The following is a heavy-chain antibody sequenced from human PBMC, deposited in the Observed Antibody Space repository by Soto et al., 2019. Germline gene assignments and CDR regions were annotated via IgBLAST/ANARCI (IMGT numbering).Heavy chain of an antibody. J-gene: IGHJ4*02. D-gene: IGHD4-17*01. CDR2: INHSGST. Sequence: SETLSLTCAVYGGSFSGYYWSWIRQPPGKGLEWIGEINHSGSTNYNPSLKSRVTISVDTSKNQFSLKLSSVTAADTAVYYCARDMTTVTGEFDYWGQGTLVTVYS. V-gene: IGHV4-34*01. CDR3: ARDMTTVTGEFDY. CDR1: GGSFSGYY.